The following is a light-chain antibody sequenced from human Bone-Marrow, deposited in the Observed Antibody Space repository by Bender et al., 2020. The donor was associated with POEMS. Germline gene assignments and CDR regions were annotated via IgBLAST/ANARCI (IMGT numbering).Light chain of an antibody. CDR1: NSNIGTNA. CDR2: SDN. CDR3: SSSAGSNDVWV. Sequence: QSVLTQPPSASGTPGQRVTISCSGSNSNIGTNAVNWYQQLPGTAPKLLIYSDNQRPSGVPDRFYAFKSGTSASLAISGLQSEDEADYYCSSSAGSNDVWVFGEGTRLTVL. V-gene: IGLV1-44*01. J-gene: IGLJ3*02.